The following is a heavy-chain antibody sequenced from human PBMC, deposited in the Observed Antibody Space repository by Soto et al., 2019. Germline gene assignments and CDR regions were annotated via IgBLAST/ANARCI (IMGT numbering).Heavy chain of an antibody. D-gene: IGHD6-19*01. CDR3: ARGGATVAGPDDY. Sequence: GGSLRLSCAASGFTFSSYGMHWVRQAPGKGLEWVAVIWYDGSNKYYADSVKGRFTISRDNSKNTLYLQMNSLRAEDTAVYYCARGGATVAGPDDYWGQGTLVTVSS. CDR2: IWYDGSNK. CDR1: GFTFSSYG. J-gene: IGHJ4*02. V-gene: IGHV3-33*01.